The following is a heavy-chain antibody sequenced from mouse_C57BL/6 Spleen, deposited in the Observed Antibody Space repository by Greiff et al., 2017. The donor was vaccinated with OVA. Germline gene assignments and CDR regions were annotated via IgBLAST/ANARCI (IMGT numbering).Heavy chain of an antibody. CDR3: ARRKSNSNRDAMDY. Sequence: VQLQQSGPVLVKPGASVKMSCKASGYTFTDYYMNWVKQSHGKSLEWIGVINPYNGGTSYNQKFKGKATLTVDKSSSTAYMELNSLTSEDSAVYYCARRKSNSNRDAMDYWGQGTSVTVSS. CDR2: INPYNGGT. CDR1: GYTFTDYY. D-gene: IGHD2-5*01. J-gene: IGHJ4*01. V-gene: IGHV1-19*01.